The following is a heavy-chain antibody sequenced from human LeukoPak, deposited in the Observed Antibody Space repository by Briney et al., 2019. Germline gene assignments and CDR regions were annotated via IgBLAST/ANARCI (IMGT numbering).Heavy chain of an antibody. CDR1: GYTFTSYD. Sequence: ASVKVSCKASGYTFTSYDINWVRQATGQGLEWMGWMNPNSGNTGYAQKFQGRVTMTRNTSISAAYMELSSLRSEDTAVYYCARSGYSTYYYYYYMDVWGKGTTVTVSS. V-gene: IGHV1-8*01. CDR2: MNPNSGNT. CDR3: ARSGYSTYYYYYYMDV. D-gene: IGHD3-3*01. J-gene: IGHJ6*03.